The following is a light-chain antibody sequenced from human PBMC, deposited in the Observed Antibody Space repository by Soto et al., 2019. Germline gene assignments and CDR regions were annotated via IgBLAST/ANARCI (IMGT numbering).Light chain of an antibody. CDR1: RGISSY. J-gene: IGKJ4*01. Sequence: DIQLTQSPSFLSASVGDRVTITCRASRGISSYLAWYQQKPGNAPKLLIYAASTLQSGVPSRFSGSGSGTEFTLTINSLQPEDFGTYYCQQFNNFPPLTFGGGTKVDIK. CDR2: AAS. V-gene: IGKV1-9*01. CDR3: QQFNNFPPLT.